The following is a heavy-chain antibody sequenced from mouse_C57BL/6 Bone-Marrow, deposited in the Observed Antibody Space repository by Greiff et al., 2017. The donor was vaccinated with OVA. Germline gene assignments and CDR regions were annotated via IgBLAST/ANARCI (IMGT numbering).Heavy chain of an antibody. CDR3: AISYDYGFAY. CDR1: GFSLTSYG. Sequence: VKLVESGPGLVQPSQSLSITCTVSGFSLTSYGVHWVRQSPGKGLEWLGVIWSGGSTDYNAAFISRLSISKDNSKSQVFFKMNSLQADDTAIYYCAISYDYGFAYWGQGTLVTVSA. J-gene: IGHJ3*01. CDR2: IWSGGST. V-gene: IGHV2-2*01. D-gene: IGHD2-4*01.